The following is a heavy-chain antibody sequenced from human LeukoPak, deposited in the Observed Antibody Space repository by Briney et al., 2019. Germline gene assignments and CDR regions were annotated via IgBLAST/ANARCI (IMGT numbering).Heavy chain of an antibody. J-gene: IGHJ3*02. CDR1: GFTFSSYW. V-gene: IGHV3-7*01. CDR3: ARDQAAAGSDAFDI. Sequence: PGGSLRLSCAASGFTFSSYWMSWVGQAPGKGLEWVAHIKPDGSEKYFVDSVKGRFTISRDNAKNSLYLQMNSLRAEDTAVYYCARDQAAAGSDAFDIWGQGTMVSVSS. CDR2: IKPDGSEK. D-gene: IGHD6-13*01.